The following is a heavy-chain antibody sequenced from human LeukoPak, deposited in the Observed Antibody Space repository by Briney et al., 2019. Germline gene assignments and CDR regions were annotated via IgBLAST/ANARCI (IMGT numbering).Heavy chain of an antibody. CDR1: GITLSNYG. CDR2: ISDSGGRT. J-gene: IGHJ4*02. Sequence: GGSLRLSCAVSGITLSNYGMSWVRQAPGKGLEWVAGISDSGGRTNYADSAKGRFTISRDNPKNTLYLQMNSLRAEDTAVYFCAKRGVVIRVILVGFHKEAYYFDSWGQGVLVTVSS. V-gene: IGHV3-23*01. CDR3: AKRGVVIRVILVGFHKEAYYFDS. D-gene: IGHD3-10*01.